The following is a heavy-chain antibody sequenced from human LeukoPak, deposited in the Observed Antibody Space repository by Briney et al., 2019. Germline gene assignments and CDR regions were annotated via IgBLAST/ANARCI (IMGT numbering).Heavy chain of an antibody. J-gene: IGHJ4*02. D-gene: IGHD6-19*01. CDR3: ARITAGIAVAGTVDY. CDR1: GGSISSSSYH. Sequence: SETLSLTYTVSGGSISSSSYHWGWIRQPPGKGLEWIGSIYYSGSTYYNPSLKSRVTISVGTSKNQFSLKLSSVTAADTAVYYCARITAGIAVAGTVDYWGQGTLVTVSS. V-gene: IGHV4-39*01. CDR2: IYYSGST.